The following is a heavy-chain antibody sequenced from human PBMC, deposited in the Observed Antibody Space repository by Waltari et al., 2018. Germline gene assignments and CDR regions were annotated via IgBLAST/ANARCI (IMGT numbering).Heavy chain of an antibody. CDR1: GFTVSSYW. CDR3: AGDYGDYEFDY. Sequence: EVQLVESGGGLVQPGGSLRLSCAASGFTVSSYWMSWVRQAPGKGLEWVANRKQDGSEKSYVDAGKGRFTIARDNAKNSLYLQMNSLRAEDTAVYYCAGDYGDYEFDYWGQGTLVTVSS. D-gene: IGHD4-17*01. CDR2: RKQDGSEK. J-gene: IGHJ4*02. V-gene: IGHV3-7*01.